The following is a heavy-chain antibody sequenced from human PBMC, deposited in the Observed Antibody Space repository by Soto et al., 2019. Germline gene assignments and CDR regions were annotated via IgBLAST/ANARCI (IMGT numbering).Heavy chain of an antibody. Sequence: PGGSLRLSCIASGFSFGNDWMGWVRQDPGKGLEWVANIKEDGSEKFSVDSVRGRFTISRDNAKNSLYLQMNSLRADDTAVYYCARPERNSNYHPRRSWGQETLGAVSS. CDR2: IKEDGSEK. CDR3: ARPERNSNYHPRRS. V-gene: IGHV3-7*01. J-gene: IGHJ5*02. CDR1: GFSFGNDW. D-gene: IGHD1-1*01.